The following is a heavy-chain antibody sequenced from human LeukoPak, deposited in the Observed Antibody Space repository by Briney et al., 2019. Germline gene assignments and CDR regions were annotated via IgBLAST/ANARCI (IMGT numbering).Heavy chain of an antibody. CDR1: GGTFSNYA. V-gene: IGHV1-69*13. CDR3: ARGSALLALSFDY. CDR2: IIPIFGTA. D-gene: IGHD2-15*01. Sequence: GASVKVSWKASGGTFSNYAISWVRQAPGHGLEWMGGIIPIFGTANYAQKFQGRVTITADESTSTAYMELSSLRSEDTAVYYCARGSALLALSFDYWGQGTLVTVSS. J-gene: IGHJ4*02.